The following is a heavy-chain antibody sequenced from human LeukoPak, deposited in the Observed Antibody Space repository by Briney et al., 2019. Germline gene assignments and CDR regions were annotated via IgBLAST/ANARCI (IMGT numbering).Heavy chain of an antibody. D-gene: IGHD2-21*01. CDR1: GYSVATYW. CDR2: IYPGDSDT. J-gene: IGHJ4*02. CDR3: ARRGYCGGDCYSDY. Sequence: PGESLKISCKGSGYSVATYWIGWVRQMPGKGLEWMGIIYPGDSDTRYSPSFQGQVTISADKSISTAFLQWSSLKASDTVMYYCARRGYCGGDCYSDYWGQGTLVTVSS. V-gene: IGHV5-51*01.